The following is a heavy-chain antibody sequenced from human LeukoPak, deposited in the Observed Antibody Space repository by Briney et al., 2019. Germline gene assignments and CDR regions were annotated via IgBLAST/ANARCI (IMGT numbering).Heavy chain of an antibody. CDR3: TRVGYIDEGIDY. Sequence: GGSLRLSCVASGFPFSSYWMTWVRQAPGKGLEWVANIKQDGSKKSYVDSVKGRFTISRDNAKNSLYLQMNSLRAKDTAIDYCTRVGYIDEGIDYWGQGTLVTVSS. CDR1: GFPFSSYW. V-gene: IGHV3-7*04. CDR2: IKQDGSKK. D-gene: IGHD5-24*01. J-gene: IGHJ4*02.